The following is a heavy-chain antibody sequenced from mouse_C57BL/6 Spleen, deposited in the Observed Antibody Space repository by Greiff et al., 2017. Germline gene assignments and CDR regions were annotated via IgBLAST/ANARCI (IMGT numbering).Heavy chain of an antibody. CDR2: IDPEDGVT. CDR3: ARWLITTVANFDY. D-gene: IGHD1-1*01. J-gene: IGHJ2*01. Sequence: EVQLQQSGAELVKPGASVKLSCTASGFNITDYYMHWVKQRTEQGLEWIGRIDPEDGVTKYAPKFQGKATITADTSSNTAYLQLSSLTSEDTAVYYCARWLITTVANFDYWGQGTTLTVSS. V-gene: IGHV14-2*01. CDR1: GFNITDYY.